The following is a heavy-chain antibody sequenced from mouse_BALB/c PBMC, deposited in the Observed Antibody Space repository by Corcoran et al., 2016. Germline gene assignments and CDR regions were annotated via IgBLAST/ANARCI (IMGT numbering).Heavy chain of an antibody. CDR2: INPYNGAT. CDR1: GYSFTGYY. V-gene: IGHV1-34*01. J-gene: IGHJ2*01. Sequence: EVQLQQSGPELVKPGASVKISCKASGYSFTGYYMHWVKQSHVKSLEWIGRINPYNGATSYNQNFKDKASLTVDKSSSTAYMELHSLTSEDSAVYYCARGPPLFDYWCQGTTLTVSS. CDR3: ARGPPLFDY.